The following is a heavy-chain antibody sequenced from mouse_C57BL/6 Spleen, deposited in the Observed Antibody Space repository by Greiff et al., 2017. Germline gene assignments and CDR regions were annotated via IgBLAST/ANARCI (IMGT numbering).Heavy chain of an antibody. D-gene: IGHD1-1*01. Sequence: VQLQQSGPELVKPGASVKISCKASGYAFSSSWMNWVKQRPGKGLEWIGRIYPGDGDTNYNGKFKGKATLTADKSSSTAYMQLSSLTSEDSAVYFCARGATVVAPFDYWGQGTTLTVSS. V-gene: IGHV1-82*01. CDR3: ARGATVVAPFDY. CDR2: IYPGDGDT. J-gene: IGHJ2*01. CDR1: GYAFSSSW.